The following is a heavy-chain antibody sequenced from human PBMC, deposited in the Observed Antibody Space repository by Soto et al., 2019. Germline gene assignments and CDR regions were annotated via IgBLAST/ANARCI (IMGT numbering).Heavy chain of an antibody. CDR3: APRPSGFTYFFDY. CDR2: LYWDDDE. J-gene: IGHJ4*02. V-gene: IGHV2-5*02. D-gene: IGHD1-26*01. Sequence: QITLNESGPTLVKPTQTLTLTCTFSGFSLSTRGEGVGWIRQPPGKALEWLALLYWDDDERYSPSLMSRLTSTKDTSTDQVFLTMTNMDPVDTATYYCAPRPSGFTYFFDYWGPGTLVTVSS. CDR1: GFSLSTRGEG.